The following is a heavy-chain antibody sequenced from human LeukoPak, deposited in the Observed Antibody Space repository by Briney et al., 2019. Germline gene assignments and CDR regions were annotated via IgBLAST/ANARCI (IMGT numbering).Heavy chain of an antibody. D-gene: IGHD5-12*01. V-gene: IGHV4-38-2*02. CDR2: LYHSGSP. CDR3: TRDSGYKFDF. J-gene: IGHJ4*02. Sequence: PSETLSLTCTVSGYSISSGYYWGWVRQPPGKGLEWIGSLYHSGSPYSNPSLQSRVTTSVDTSKNQFSLKLSSMIAADTAVYYCTRDSGYKFDFWGQGTLVMVSS. CDR1: GYSISSGYY.